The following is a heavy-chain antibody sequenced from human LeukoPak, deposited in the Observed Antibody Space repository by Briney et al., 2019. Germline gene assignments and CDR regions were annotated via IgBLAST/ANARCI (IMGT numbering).Heavy chain of an antibody. D-gene: IGHD1-7*01. CDR1: GFTVSSNY. CDR2: ISWNSDII. Sequence: GGSLRLSCAASGFTVSSNYMSWVRQAPGKGLEWVSGISWNSDIIDYADSVKGRFTISRDNAKNSLYLQINSLRAEDTALYYCAKGLNFGAFDIWGQGTMVTVSS. V-gene: IGHV3-9*01. J-gene: IGHJ3*02. CDR3: AKGLNFGAFDI.